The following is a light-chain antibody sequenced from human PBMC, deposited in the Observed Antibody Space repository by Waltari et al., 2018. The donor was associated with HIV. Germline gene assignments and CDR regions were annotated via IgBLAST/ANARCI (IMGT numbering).Light chain of an antibody. V-gene: IGKV4-1*01. Sequence: DLVMTQSPDSLPVSLGERATINCTSSQSILYSSDNRNYLAWYQQKARQPPKLLISWASTRESGVPDRFSASGSGTDFTLTITRLQAEDVAIYHCQQYFRIPPTFGGGTKVEIK. CDR2: WAS. J-gene: IGKJ4*01. CDR1: QSILYSSDNRNY. CDR3: QQYFRIPPT.